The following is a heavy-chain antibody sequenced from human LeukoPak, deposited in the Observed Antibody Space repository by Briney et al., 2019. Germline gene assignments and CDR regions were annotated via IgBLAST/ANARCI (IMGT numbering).Heavy chain of an antibody. V-gene: IGHV1-18*01. D-gene: IGHD2-2*01. CDR3: AREYCSSTSCYFDP. J-gene: IGHJ5*02. Sequence: ASVKVSCKASGYTFTSYGISWVRQAPGQGLEWMGWISAYNGNTSYAQKLQGRVTMTTGTSTSTAYMELRSLRSDDTAVYYCAREYCSSTSCYFDPWGQGTLVTVSS. CDR2: ISAYNGNT. CDR1: GYTFTSYG.